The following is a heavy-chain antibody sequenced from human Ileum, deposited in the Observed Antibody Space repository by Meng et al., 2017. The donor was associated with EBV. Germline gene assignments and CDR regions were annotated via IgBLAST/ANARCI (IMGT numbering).Heavy chain of an antibody. CDR3: ARRGYSSGWYAYDY. Sequence: QIRLQETGPGQVKPSEILSLSITVSVGSLSWRDYYGGWIRQPPGRGLEWCGSLYFSGSTYSTTSLESRVTISVDTSNNQFSLKLSSVTAADTAVYYCARRGYSSGWYAYDYWGQGTLVTVSS. D-gene: IGHD6-19*01. J-gene: IGHJ4*02. V-gene: IGHV4-39*01. CDR2: LYFSGST. CDR1: VGSLSWRDYY.